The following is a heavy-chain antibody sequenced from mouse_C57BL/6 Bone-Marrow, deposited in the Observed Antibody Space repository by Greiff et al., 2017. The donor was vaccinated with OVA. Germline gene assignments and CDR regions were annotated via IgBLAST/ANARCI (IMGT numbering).Heavy chain of an antibody. CDR1: GYTFTSYW. D-gene: IGHD1-1*01. J-gene: IGHJ1*03. V-gene: IGHV1-72*01. CDR2: IDPNRGGT. Sequence: QVQLQQPGAELVKPGASVKLSCKASGYTFTSYWMHWVKQRPGRGLEWLGRIDPNRGGTKYNEKFKSKATLTVDKPSSTAYMQLSSLTSEDSAVYYCARPITTVLYWYFDVWGTGTTVTVSS. CDR3: ARPITTVLYWYFDV.